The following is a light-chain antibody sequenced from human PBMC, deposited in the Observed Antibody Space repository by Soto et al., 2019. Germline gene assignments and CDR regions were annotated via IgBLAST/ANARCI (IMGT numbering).Light chain of an antibody. CDR2: GAS. CDR1: QSVGTN. J-gene: IGKJ4*01. Sequence: LVMTQSPATLSVSPGERATLSCRAGQSVGTNLASYQQKPGQAPRLFIYGASTRATGIPAMFSGSGSGTEFTLTISSLQSEDFAVYYCQQYNNWPPLTFGGGTKVEIK. V-gene: IGKV3-15*01. CDR3: QQYNNWPPLT.